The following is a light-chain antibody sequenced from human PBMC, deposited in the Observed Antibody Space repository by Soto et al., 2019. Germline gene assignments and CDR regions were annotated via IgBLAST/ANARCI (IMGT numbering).Light chain of an antibody. CDR2: AAS. CDR1: QSISRH. J-gene: IGKJ5*01. V-gene: IGKV1-33*01. CDR3: QQYENLPT. Sequence: DIQMTQSPSSLSASVGDRVTITCRASQSISRHLNWYQQKPGKAPKLLIYAASSLEAGVPSRFRGSGSGTDFTFTISRLQPEDIATYYCQQYENLPTFGQGTRLEIK.